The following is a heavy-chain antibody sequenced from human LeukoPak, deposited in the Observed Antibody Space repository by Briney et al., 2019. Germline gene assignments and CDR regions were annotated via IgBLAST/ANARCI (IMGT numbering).Heavy chain of an antibody. D-gene: IGHD2-15*01. CDR1: GGTFSSYA. CDR3: AIGHLGVGVHYYYMDV. V-gene: IGHV1-69*13. J-gene: IGHJ6*03. CDR2: IIPIFGTA. Sequence: ASVKVSCKPSGGTFSSYAFTWVRQAPGQGLEWMGGIIPIFGTANYAQKFQGRVTITADESTSTAYMELSSLRSEDTAVYYCAIGHLGVGVHYYYMDVWGKGTTVTVSS.